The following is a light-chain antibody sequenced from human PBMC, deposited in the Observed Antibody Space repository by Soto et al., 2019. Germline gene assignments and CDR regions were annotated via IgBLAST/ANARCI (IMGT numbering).Light chain of an antibody. V-gene: IGKV3-15*01. CDR3: QQYNYWPRT. CDR1: QSVSSK. J-gene: IGKJ2*01. CDR2: GAP. Sequence: EIVMTQSPAALSVSPGEGATLSCRASQSVSSKLAWYQQKPGQAPRLLIYGAPTRATGFPARFSGSGSGTEFTLTISSLQSVDFAVYYCQQYNYWPRTFGQGTRVDMK.